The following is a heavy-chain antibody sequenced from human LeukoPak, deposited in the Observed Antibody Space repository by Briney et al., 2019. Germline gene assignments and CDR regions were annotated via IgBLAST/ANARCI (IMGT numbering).Heavy chain of an antibody. CDR3: AKQLGYCSDGSCYFPY. D-gene: IGHD2-15*01. Sequence: GGSLRLSCAASGFTFSSSPMTWSRQAQGKGLEWVSAITNNGGYTYCADSVQGRFTISRDNSKSTLCLQMNSLRAEDTAVYYCAKQLGYCSDGSCYFPYWGQGTLVTVSS. J-gene: IGHJ4*02. CDR1: GFTFSSSP. CDR2: ITNNGGYT. V-gene: IGHV3-23*01.